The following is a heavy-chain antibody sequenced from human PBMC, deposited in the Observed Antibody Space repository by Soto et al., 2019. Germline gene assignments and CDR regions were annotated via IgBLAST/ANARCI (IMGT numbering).Heavy chain of an antibody. CDR2: ISGSGGST. CDR1: GFTFSSYA. CDR3: AKDINLSTMVRGVTFDY. Sequence: PGGSLRLSCAASGFTFSSYAMSWVRQAPGKGLEWVSAISGSGGSTYYADSVKGRFTISRDNSKNTLYLQMNSLRAEDTAVYYCAKDINLSTMVRGVTFDYWGQGTLVTVSS. D-gene: IGHD3-10*01. V-gene: IGHV3-23*01. J-gene: IGHJ4*02.